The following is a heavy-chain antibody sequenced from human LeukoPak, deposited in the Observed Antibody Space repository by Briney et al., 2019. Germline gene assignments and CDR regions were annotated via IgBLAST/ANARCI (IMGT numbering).Heavy chain of an antibody. V-gene: IGHV3-23*01. CDR1: GFTFSRYD. D-gene: IGHD6-19*01. Sequence: PGGSLRLSCAASGFTFSRYDMSWVRQAPGKGLEWVSCISTSGRNTYYADSVKGRFTISRDTPMNTLYLQLNSLRVEDTAIYYCAKGGWLDSWGQGTLVTVSS. CDR3: AKGGWLDS. J-gene: IGHJ4*02. CDR2: ISTSGRNT.